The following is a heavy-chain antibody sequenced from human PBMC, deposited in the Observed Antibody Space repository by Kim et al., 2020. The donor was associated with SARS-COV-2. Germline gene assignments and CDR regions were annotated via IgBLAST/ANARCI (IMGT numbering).Heavy chain of an antibody. D-gene: IGHD2-21*01. V-gene: IGHV3-30*18. CDR1: GFTFSHYA. CDR3: AKDPEGAYFYFMDV. J-gene: IGHJ6*03. Sequence: GGSLRLSCAVSGFTFSHYAMHWVRQAPGKGLEWLGMISFDGGSVEYADSVNGRYTISRDNSKNRLFLQMRRLRDDDTAVYYCAKDPEGAYFYFMDVWGEGTTVIVSS. CDR2: ISFDGGSV.